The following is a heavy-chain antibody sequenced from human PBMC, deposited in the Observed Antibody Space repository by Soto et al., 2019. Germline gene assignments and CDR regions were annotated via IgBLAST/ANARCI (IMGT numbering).Heavy chain of an antibody. CDR3: ARGYNPFDP. V-gene: IGHV3-53*01. CDR2: IYSDGRT. Sequence: GGSLRLSCAASGFTVSSNYMTWVRQAPGKGLEWVSIIYSDGRTYCADSVKGRFTMSRDNSKNTAYLQMKSLRAEDTAVYYCARGYNPFDPWGQGTLVTVSS. CDR1: GFTVSSNY. J-gene: IGHJ5*02.